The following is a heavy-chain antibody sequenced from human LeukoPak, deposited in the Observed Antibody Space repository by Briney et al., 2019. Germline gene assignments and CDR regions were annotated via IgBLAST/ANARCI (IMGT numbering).Heavy chain of an antibody. CDR2: INSDGSST. CDR1: GFTFSSYS. Sequence: PGGSLRLSCAASGFTFSSYSMNWVRQAPGKGLVWVSRINSDGSSTSYADSVKGRFTISRDNAKNTLYLQMNSLRAEDTAVYYCARALIAVAEEDYWGQGTLVTVSS. CDR3: ARALIAVAEEDY. V-gene: IGHV3-74*01. D-gene: IGHD6-19*01. J-gene: IGHJ4*02.